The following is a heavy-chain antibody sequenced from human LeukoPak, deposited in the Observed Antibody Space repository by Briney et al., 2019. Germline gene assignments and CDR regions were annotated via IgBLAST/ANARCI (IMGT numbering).Heavy chain of an antibody. J-gene: IGHJ3*02. CDR2: IIPIFGTA. CDR3: ARAGVTMIVVGAFDI. CDR1: GGTFSSYA. V-gene: IGHV1-69*05. D-gene: IGHD3-22*01. Sequence: SVKVSCKASGGTFSSYAISWVRQAPGQGLEWMGGIIPIFGTANYAQKFQGRVTITTDESTSTAYMELSSLRSEDTAVYYCARAGVTMIVVGAFDIWGQGTMDTVSS.